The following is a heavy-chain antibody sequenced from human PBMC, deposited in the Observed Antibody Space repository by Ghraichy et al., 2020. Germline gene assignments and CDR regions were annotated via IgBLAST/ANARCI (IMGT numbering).Heavy chain of an antibody. CDR3: ARRYYYDSSGYLNWFDP. J-gene: IGHJ5*02. V-gene: IGHV4-39*01. CDR1: GGSISSSSYY. D-gene: IGHD3-22*01. Sequence: SETLSLTCTVSGGSISSSSYYWGWIRQPPGKGLEWIGSIYYSGSTYYNPSLKSRVTISVDTSKNQFSLKLSSVTAADTAVYYCARRYYYDSSGYLNWFDPWGQGTLVTVSS. CDR2: IYYSGST.